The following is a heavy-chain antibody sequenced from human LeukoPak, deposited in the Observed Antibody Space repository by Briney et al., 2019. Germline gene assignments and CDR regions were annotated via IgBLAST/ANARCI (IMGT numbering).Heavy chain of an antibody. CDR1: GFTFSSYA. Sequence: PGGSLRLSCAASGFTFSSYAMSWVRQAPGKGLEWVPAISGSGGSTYYADSVKGRFTISRDNSKNTLYLQMNSLRAEDTAVYYCARDRGSYDPYFDYWGQGTLVTVSS. V-gene: IGHV3-23*01. CDR3: ARDRGSYDPYFDY. J-gene: IGHJ4*02. CDR2: ISGSGGST. D-gene: IGHD1-26*01.